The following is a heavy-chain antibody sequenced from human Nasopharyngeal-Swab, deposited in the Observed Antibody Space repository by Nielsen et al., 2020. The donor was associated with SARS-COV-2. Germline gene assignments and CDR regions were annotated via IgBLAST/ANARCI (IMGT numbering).Heavy chain of an antibody. J-gene: IGHJ4*02. CDR3: AKDGTIGYPHFDD. CDR2: IVGKGATT. V-gene: IGHV3-23*01. Sequence: GGSLRLSCAPSGFTFTNFAMSWVPQPPGKGLDGVPVIVGKGATTYYTASVKGRFTIPRDNYRNTLYLQMNSLGADDTAVYYCAKDGTIGYPHFDDWGQGTLVTVSS. CDR1: GFTFTNFA. D-gene: IGHD3-16*02.